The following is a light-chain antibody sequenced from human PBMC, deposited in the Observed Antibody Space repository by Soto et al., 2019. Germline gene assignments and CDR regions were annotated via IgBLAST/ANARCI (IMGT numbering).Light chain of an antibody. CDR2: DAS. CDR1: QSVSSY. V-gene: IGKV3-11*01. Sequence: EIVLPQSPPALSLSPGERATLSCRASQSVSSYLAWYQQKPGQAPRLLIYDASNRATGIPARFSGSGSGTDFTLTISSLEPEDFAVYYCQQRSNWITFGQGTRLEI. CDR3: QQRSNWIT. J-gene: IGKJ5*01.